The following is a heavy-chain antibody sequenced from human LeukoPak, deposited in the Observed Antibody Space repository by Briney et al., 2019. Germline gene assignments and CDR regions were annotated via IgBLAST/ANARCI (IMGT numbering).Heavy chain of an antibody. V-gene: IGHV3-33*01. Sequence: GRSLRLSCAASGFTFSSYGMDWVRQAPGKGLEWVALMWYDGSNKYYTDSVKGRFTISRDNSKNTLYLQMNSLRAEDTAVYYCARGNYGGNHYFDYWGQGTLVTVSS. J-gene: IGHJ4*02. CDR2: MWYDGSNK. CDR1: GFTFSSYG. D-gene: IGHD4-23*01. CDR3: ARGNYGGNHYFDY.